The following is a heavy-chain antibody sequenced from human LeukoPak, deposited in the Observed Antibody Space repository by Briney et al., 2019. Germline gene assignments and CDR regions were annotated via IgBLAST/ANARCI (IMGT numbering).Heavy chain of an antibody. J-gene: IGHJ4*02. CDR3: ARDSRLSTYYYDSSGYSFDY. CDR2: INHSGST. Sequence: SETLSLTCAVYGGSFSGYFWSWIRQPPGKGLHCIGEINHSGSTNYNPSLKSRVTISVDKSKNQFSLKLSSVTAADTAVYYCARDSRLSTYYYDSSGYSFDYWGQGTLVTVSS. D-gene: IGHD3-22*01. CDR1: GGSFSGYF. V-gene: IGHV4-34*01.